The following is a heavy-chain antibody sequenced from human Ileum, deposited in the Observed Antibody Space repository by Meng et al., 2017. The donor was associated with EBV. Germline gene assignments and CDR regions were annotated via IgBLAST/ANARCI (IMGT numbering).Heavy chain of an antibody. CDR1: GTSISMCSW. J-gene: IGHJ4*02. D-gene: IGHD3-16*01. CDR3: SHYIWGTHPAGVY. CDR2: IYHSGTT. Sequence: PRQHAVPSLWKPSGTCFRPCPVPGTSISMCSWWSWVRQPPGKGLEGIGEIYHSGTTNYNPSLKSRVTMSVDKSKNEFSLNLNSVTAAGTAVYYCSHYIWGTHPAGVYWGQGSLVTVSS. V-gene: IGHV4-4*02.